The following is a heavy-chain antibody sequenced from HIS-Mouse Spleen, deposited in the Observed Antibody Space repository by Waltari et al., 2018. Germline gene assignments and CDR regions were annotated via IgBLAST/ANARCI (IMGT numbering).Heavy chain of an antibody. CDR2: INHSGST. CDR1: GGSFSGYY. J-gene: IGHJ4*02. D-gene: IGHD3-10*01. Sequence: QVQLQQWGAGLLKPSETLSLTCAVYGGSFSGYYWSWIRQPPGTGLEWIGEINHSGSTNYNPSLKSRVTISVDTSKNQFSLKLSSVTAADTAVYYCARGELLWFGELVLNYWGQGTLVTVSS. V-gene: IGHV4-34*01. CDR3: ARGELLWFGELVLNY.